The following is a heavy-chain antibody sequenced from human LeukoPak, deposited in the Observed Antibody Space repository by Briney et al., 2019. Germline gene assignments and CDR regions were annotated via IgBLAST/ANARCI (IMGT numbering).Heavy chain of an antibody. V-gene: IGHV4-39*07. Sequence: PSETLSLTCTVSGGSISSSSYYWGWIRQPPGKGLEWIGSIYYSGSTYYNPSLKSRVTISVDTSKNQFSLKLSSVTAADTAVYYCARKIYYGGNSVSDYYYYMDVWGKGTTVTVSS. D-gene: IGHD4-23*01. J-gene: IGHJ6*03. CDR1: GGSISSSSYY. CDR3: ARKIYYGGNSVSDYYYYMDV. CDR2: IYYSGST.